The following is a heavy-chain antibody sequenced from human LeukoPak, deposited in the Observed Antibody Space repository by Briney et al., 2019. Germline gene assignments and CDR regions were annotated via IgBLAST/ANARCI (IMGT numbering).Heavy chain of an antibody. CDR2: IKSKTDGGTT. CDR1: GFTFINTW. D-gene: IGHD3-22*01. Sequence: GGSLRLSCAACGFTFINTWISWVRQAPGKGLEWVGHIKSKTDGGTTDYGAPVNGRFTISRDDSKNTVYLQMNSLTTEDTAVYYCTTDPRYYDSCGSYYLVEAFDVWGQGTRVIVSS. J-gene: IGHJ3*01. V-gene: IGHV3-15*01. CDR3: TTDPRYYDSCGSYYLVEAFDV.